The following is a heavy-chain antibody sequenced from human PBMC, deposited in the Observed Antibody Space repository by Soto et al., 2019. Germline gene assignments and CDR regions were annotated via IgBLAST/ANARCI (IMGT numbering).Heavy chain of an antibody. D-gene: IGHD3-10*01. J-gene: IGHJ5*02. V-gene: IGHV3-23*01. CDR3: VKNSAWFNT. CDR1: GFTFGTTD. CDR2: IGGRGGIT. Sequence: QLLQSGGGLVQPGGSLTLSCVAAGFTFGTTDMSWVRQAPGEGLGWVSIIGGRGGITSYADSVKGRFTIARDNSRNTVYLQLNSLRGDDTALYYCVKNSAWFNTWGQGALVTVPS.